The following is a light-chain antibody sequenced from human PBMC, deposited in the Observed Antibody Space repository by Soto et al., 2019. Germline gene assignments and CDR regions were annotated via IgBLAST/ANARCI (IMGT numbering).Light chain of an antibody. CDR2: GAS. CDR1: QSISSS. CDR3: QQYYGWPPT. J-gene: IGKJ1*01. Sequence: ERVKMQSPATLSKNTGESATLSCRASQSISSSLAWYQQTPGQAPRLLIHGASTRATSNPGRFSGSGSGAEFTLTISSLQSEDFALYYFQQYYGWPPTFGQGTKVDIK. V-gene: IGKV3-15*01.